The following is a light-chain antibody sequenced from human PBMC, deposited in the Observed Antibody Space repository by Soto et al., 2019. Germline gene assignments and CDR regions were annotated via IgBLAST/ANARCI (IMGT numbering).Light chain of an antibody. CDR1: QSISSY. J-gene: IGKJ1*01. V-gene: IGKV1-39*01. CDR2: AAS. CDR3: QQSYDIPT. Sequence: DIQMTQSPSSLSASVGDRFTMTCRAGQSISSYLNWYQQKPGQAPKLLIYAASSLQSGVPPRFSGSGSGTDFTLTISSLQPEDFATYYCQQSYDIPTFGQGTKVDI.